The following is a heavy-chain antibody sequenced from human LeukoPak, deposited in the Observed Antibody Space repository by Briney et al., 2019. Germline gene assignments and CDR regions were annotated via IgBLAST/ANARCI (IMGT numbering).Heavy chain of an antibody. CDR2: ISFDGSDK. V-gene: IGHV3-30*07. CDR1: GFTFSSYA. D-gene: IGHD3-10*01. CDR3: AKRGVVIRVVLVGFHKEAYYFDS. J-gene: IGHJ4*02. Sequence: QPGRSLRLSCAASGFTFSSYAIHWVRQAPGKGLEWVAVISFDGSDKYYADSVKGRFTISRDSPKNTLYLQMNSLRVEDTAVYFCAKRGVVIRVVLVGFHKEAYYFDSWGQGALVTVSS.